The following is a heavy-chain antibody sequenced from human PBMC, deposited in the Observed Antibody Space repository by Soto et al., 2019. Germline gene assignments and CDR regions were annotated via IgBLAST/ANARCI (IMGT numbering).Heavy chain of an antibody. D-gene: IGHD3-10*01. CDR3: ARLNGYYGSGSPLQPIYYYYYGMDV. CDR2: IYHSGST. J-gene: IGHJ6*02. Sequence: SETLSLTCAVSGGSISSGGYSWSWIRQPPGKGLEWIGYIYHSGSTYYNPSLKSRVTISVDRSKNQFSLKLSSVTAADTAVYYCARLNGYYGSGSPLQPIYYYYYGMDVWGQGTTVTVSS. V-gene: IGHV4-30-2*01. CDR1: GGSISSGGYS.